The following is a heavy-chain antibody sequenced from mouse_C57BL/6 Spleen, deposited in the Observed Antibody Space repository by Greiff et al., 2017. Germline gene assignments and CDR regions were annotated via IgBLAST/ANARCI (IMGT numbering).Heavy chain of an antibody. V-gene: IGHV3-8*01. Sequence: VQLQQSGPGLAKPSQTLSLTCSVTGYSITSDYWNWIRKFPGNKLEYMGYISYSGITYYNPSLKSRISITRDTSKNQYYLQLNSVTTEDTATYYCARYKGAYYSNYVGGYAMDYWGQGTSVTVSS. CDR1: GYSITSDY. J-gene: IGHJ4*01. CDR2: ISYSGIT. D-gene: IGHD2-5*01. CDR3: ARYKGAYYSNYVGGYAMDY.